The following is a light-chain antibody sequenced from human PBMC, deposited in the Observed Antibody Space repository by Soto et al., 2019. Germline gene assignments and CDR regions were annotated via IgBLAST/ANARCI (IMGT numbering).Light chain of an antibody. CDR1: QGFXRG. V-gene: IGKV1-5*01. CDR3: HQYGSSPWT. J-gene: IGKJ1*01. Sequence: TKCPAPLSASWTDRGTITCRASQGFXRGFDWYQQKPGKAPKFLTYNASSLETGVPSRLSGSGSGTDFTLTISRLDPEDFAAYYCHQYGSSPWTFGQGTKVDIK. CDR2: NAS.